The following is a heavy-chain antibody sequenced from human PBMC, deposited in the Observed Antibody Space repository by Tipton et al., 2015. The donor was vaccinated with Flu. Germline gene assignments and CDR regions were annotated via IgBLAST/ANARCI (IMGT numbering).Heavy chain of an antibody. Sequence: SLRLSCAASGFTVRSDSMYWVRQAPGKGLEWVSTIYSNSGTYYADSVKGRFTISTDDSKNTLYLQMNSLRAEDTALYYCATRGPWGQGTLVTVSS. CDR2: IYSNSGT. CDR1: GFTVRSDS. CDR3: ATRGP. J-gene: IGHJ5*02. V-gene: IGHV3-66*02.